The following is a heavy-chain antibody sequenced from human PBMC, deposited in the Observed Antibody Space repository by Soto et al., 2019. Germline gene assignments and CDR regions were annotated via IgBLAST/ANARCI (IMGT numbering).Heavy chain of an antibody. CDR2: ISGSGGST. CDR3: AKDLSSSWPWEPYYFDY. Sequence: GGSLRLSCAASGFTFSSYAMSWVRQAPGKGLEWVSAISGSGGSTYYADSVKGRFTISRDNSKNTLYLQMNSLRAEDTAVYYCAKDLSSSWPWEPYYFDYWGQGTLVTVSS. J-gene: IGHJ4*02. CDR1: GFTFSSYA. V-gene: IGHV3-23*01. D-gene: IGHD6-13*01.